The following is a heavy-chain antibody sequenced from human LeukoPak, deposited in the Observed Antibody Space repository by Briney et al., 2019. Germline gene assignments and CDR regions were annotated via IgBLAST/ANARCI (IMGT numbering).Heavy chain of an antibody. CDR3: ARAGGPHTVDF. D-gene: IGHD2-8*02. J-gene: IGHJ6*02. Sequence: PGGSLRLSCAATGFSFNLYWMSWVRQAPGKGLEWVANINHDGSETYYVDSVMGRVTISRDNAKNTLFLQMNSLRAEDTGVFYCARAGGPHTVDFWGQGTTVTVS. CDR2: INHDGSET. CDR1: GFSFNLYW. V-gene: IGHV3-7*01.